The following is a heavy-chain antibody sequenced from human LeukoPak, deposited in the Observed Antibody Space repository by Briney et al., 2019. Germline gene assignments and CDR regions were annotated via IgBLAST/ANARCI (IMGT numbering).Heavy chain of an antibody. CDR2: ISGSGAST. V-gene: IGHV3-23*01. CDR3: ASPGEAAFDY. J-gene: IGHJ4*02. CDR1: GFTLSTNA. D-gene: IGHD6-13*01. Sequence: GGSLRLSCLTSGFTLSTNAMSWVRQAPGKGLEWISGISGSGASTYYADSVKGRFTISRDDSRNTLYLQMNSLRAEDTAVCYCASPGEAAFDYWGQGTLVTVSS.